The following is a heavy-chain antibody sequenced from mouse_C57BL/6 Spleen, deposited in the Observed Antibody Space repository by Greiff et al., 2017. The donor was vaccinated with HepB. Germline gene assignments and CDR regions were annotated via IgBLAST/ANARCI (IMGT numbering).Heavy chain of an antibody. V-gene: IGHV5-6*01. CDR2: ISSGGSYT. J-gene: IGHJ2*01. CDR3: ARHIGWVDY. CDR1: GFTFSSYG. D-gene: IGHD1-1*02. Sequence: EVQLVESGGDLVKPGGSLKLSCAASGFTFSSYGMSWVRQTPDKRLEWVATISSGGSYTYYPDSVKGRFTISRDNAKNTLYLQMSSLKSEDTAMYYCARHIGWVDYWGQGTTLTVSS.